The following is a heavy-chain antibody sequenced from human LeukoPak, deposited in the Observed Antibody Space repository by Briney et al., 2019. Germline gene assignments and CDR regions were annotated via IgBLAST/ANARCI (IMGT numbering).Heavy chain of an antibody. J-gene: IGHJ4*02. CDR2: ISSSSSYI. V-gene: IGHV3-21*01. Sequence: GGSLRLSCAASGFTFSSYSMNWVRQAPGKGLEWVSYISSSSSYIYYADSVKGRFTISRDNAKNSLYLQMNSLRAEDTAVYYCARDRVRCGDYVRGYFDYWGQGTLVTVSS. D-gene: IGHD4-17*01. CDR1: GFTFSSYS. CDR3: ARDRVRCGDYVRGYFDY.